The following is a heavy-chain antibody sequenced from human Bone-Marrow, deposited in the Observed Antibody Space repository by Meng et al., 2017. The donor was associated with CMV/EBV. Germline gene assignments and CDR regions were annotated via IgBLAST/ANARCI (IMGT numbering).Heavy chain of an antibody. CDR1: GFTFSNAW. J-gene: IGHJ3*02. Sequence: GGSLRLSCAASGFTFSNAWMSWVRQAPGKGLEWVSAISGSGGSTYYADSVKGRFTISRDNSKNTLYLQMNSLRAEDTAVYYCAKDPLRYCSSTSCYTILEDAFDIWGQGTMVTVSS. D-gene: IGHD2-2*02. V-gene: IGHV3-23*01. CDR3: AKDPLRYCSSTSCYTILEDAFDI. CDR2: ISGSGGST.